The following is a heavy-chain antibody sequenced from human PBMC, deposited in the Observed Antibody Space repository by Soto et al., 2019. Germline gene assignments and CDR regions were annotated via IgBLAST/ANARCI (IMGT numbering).Heavy chain of an antibody. CDR1: GGSISSGGYS. CDR2: IYHSGST. D-gene: IGHD3-10*01. J-gene: IGHJ6*02. Sequence: SETLSLTCAVSGGSISSGGYSWSWIRQPPGKGLEWIGYIYHSGSTYYNPSLKSRVTISVDRSKNQFSLKLSSVTAADTAVYYCARASSITMVRGVIRYYYGMDVWGQGATVTVSS. CDR3: ARASSITMVRGVIRYYYGMDV. V-gene: IGHV4-30-2*01.